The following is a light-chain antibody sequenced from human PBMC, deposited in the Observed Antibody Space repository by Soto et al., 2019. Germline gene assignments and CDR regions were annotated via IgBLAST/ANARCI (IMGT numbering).Light chain of an antibody. CDR3: QQYNNWPVT. V-gene: IGKV3-15*01. CDR1: QSVSNN. J-gene: IGKJ1*01. Sequence: IVLTQSPGTLSLSPGERATLSCSASQSVSNNYLAWYQQKPGQAPRLLIYGASTRATAIPARFSGSGSGTEFTLTISSLQSEDFAVYYCQQYNNWPVTFGQGTKVDIK. CDR2: GAS.